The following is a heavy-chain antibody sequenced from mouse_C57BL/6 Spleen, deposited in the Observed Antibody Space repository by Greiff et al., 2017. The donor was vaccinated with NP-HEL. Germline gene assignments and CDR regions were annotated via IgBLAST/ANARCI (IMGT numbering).Heavy chain of an antibody. Sequence: EVKLVESGPGLVKPSQSLSLTCSVTGYSITSGYYWNWIRQFPGNKLEWMGYISYDGSNNYNPSLKNRISITRDTSKNQFFLKLNSVTTEDTATYYCARGYDAAYWGQGTLVTVSA. CDR3: ARGYDAAY. CDR1: GYSITSGYY. J-gene: IGHJ3*01. D-gene: IGHD2-12*01. CDR2: ISYDGSN. V-gene: IGHV3-6*01.